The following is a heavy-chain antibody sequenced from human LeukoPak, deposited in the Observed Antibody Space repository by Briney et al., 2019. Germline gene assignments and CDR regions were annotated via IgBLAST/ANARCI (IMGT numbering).Heavy chain of an antibody. V-gene: IGHV3-48*02. CDR2: ISSSSSTI. CDR1: GFTFSSYA. CDR3: ARAYSSSSGRDAFDI. Sequence: PGGSLRLPCAASGFTFSSYAMSWVRQAPGKGLEWVSYISSSSSTIYQADSVKGRFTISRDNAKNSLYLQMNSLRDEDTAVYYCARAYSSSSGRDAFDIWGQGTTVIVSA. J-gene: IGHJ3*02. D-gene: IGHD6-6*01.